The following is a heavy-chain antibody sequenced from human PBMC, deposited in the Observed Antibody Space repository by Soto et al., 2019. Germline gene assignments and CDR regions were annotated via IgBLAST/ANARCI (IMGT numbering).Heavy chain of an antibody. CDR3: ARDRIRLVDY. CDR1: GFTFSSYA. D-gene: IGHD2-8*02. Sequence: QVQLVESGGGVVQPGRSLRLSCAASGFTFSSYAMHWVRQAPGKGLEWVAVISYDGSNKYYADSVKGRFTISRDNSKNTLYLQMNSLRAEDTAVYYCARDRIRLVDYWGQGILVTVSS. J-gene: IGHJ4*02. CDR2: ISYDGSNK. V-gene: IGHV3-30-3*01.